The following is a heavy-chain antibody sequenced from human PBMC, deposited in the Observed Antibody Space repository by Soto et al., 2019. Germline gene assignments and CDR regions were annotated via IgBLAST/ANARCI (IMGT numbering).Heavy chain of an antibody. J-gene: IGHJ5*02. CDR1: GGSISSGDYY. D-gene: IGHD3-9*01. CDR2: IYYSGST. V-gene: IGHV4-30-4*01. Sequence: SETLSLTCTVSGGSISSGDYYWSWIRQPPGKGLEWIGYIYYSGSTYYNPPLKSRVTISVDTSKNQFSLELSSVTAADTAVYYCARDLGDILTGYSTVGWFDPWGQGTLVTVSS. CDR3: ARDLGDILTGYSTVGWFDP.